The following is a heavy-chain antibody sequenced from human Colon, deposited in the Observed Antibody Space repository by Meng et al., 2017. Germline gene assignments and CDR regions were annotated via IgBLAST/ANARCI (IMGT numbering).Heavy chain of an antibody. D-gene: IGHD3-9*01. CDR2: ISQSGTT. CDR3: VRQGMTSYSWGY. V-gene: IGHV4-4*02. J-gene: IGHJ4*02. CDR1: SGSISSSNW. Sequence: QVQRRESGPGLVKPSGTLSLTCAVSSGSISSSNWWSWVRQPPGKGLEWIGEISQSGTTYYNPSLKSRVTITGDWSKNQFSLNLNSVTAADTALYYCVRQGMTSYSWGYWGQGTLVTVSS.